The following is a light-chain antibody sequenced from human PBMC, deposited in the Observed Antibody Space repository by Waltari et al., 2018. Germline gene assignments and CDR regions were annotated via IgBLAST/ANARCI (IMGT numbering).Light chain of an antibody. CDR1: QRIKTW. CDR3: QQSYSAPLT. CDR2: KVP. J-gene: IGKJ4*01. Sequence: IQMTQSPSALSASVGDRVTITCRARQRIKTWMAWYQQRPGKAPKVLIYKVPTLESGVPSRFSGSGSGTEFTLAINNLQPEDFATYYCQQSYSAPLTFGGGTKVELK. V-gene: IGKV1-5*01.